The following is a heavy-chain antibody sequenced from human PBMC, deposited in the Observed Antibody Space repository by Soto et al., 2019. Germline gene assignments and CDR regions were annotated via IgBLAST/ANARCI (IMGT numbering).Heavy chain of an antibody. Sequence: EVQLLESGGGLVQPGGSLRLSCAASGFTFSSYAMSWVRQAPGKGLEWVSAISGSGGSTYYADSVKGRFTIPRDNSKNTLYLQMNSLRAEDTAVYYCAKDAPEWELPPNYFDYWGQGTLVTVSS. V-gene: IGHV3-23*01. J-gene: IGHJ4*02. CDR2: ISGSGGST. CDR3: AKDAPEWELPPNYFDY. CDR1: GFTFSSYA. D-gene: IGHD1-26*01.